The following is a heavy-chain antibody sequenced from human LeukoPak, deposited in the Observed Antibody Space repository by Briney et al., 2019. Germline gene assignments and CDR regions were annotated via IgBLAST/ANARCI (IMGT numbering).Heavy chain of an antibody. CDR2: ISWNSGSI. Sequence: GGSLRLSCAAAGFPFDDYAMHWVRQAPGKGLEWVSGISWNSGSIGYADSVKGRFTISRDNAKNSLYLQMNSLRAEDTALYYSAKGGGFYFADWFDPWGQGTLVTVSS. CDR1: GFPFDDYA. J-gene: IGHJ5*02. D-gene: IGHD3-22*01. V-gene: IGHV3-9*01. CDR3: AKGGGFYFADWFDP.